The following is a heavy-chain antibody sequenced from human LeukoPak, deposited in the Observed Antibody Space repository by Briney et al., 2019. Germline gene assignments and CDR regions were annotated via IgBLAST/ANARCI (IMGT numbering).Heavy chain of an antibody. Sequence: SVKVSCKASGFTFTSSAMQGVRQARGQRLEWIGWIVVGSGNTNYAQKFQERGTITRDMSTSTAYMELSSLRSEDTAVYYCAAAKSLLELRGPDAFDIWGQGTMVTVSS. CDR2: IVVGSGNT. J-gene: IGHJ3*02. CDR3: AAAKSLLELRGPDAFDI. V-gene: IGHV1-58*02. D-gene: IGHD1-7*01. CDR1: GFTFTSSA.